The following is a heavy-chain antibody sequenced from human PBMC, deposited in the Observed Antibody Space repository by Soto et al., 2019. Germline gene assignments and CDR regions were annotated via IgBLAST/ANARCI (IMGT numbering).Heavy chain of an antibody. J-gene: IGHJ6*02. CDR3: GRILTGYSISGMDV. CDR1: GFTFTNYG. D-gene: IGHD3-9*01. CDR2: ISGRDGTT. Sequence: GGSLRLSCAASGFTFTNYGMSWVRQAPGKGLEWVSGISGRDGTTYYADSVKGRFTISRDNSRNTLFLQMNSLRAEDTAVYYCGRILTGYSISGMDVWGQGTTVTVSS. V-gene: IGHV3-23*01.